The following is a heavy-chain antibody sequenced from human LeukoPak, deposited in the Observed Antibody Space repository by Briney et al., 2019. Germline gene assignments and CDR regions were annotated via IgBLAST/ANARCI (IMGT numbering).Heavy chain of an antibody. CDR3: ASFGISWRSSY. CDR2: ISDDGSYT. Sequence: WGSLRLSCAASGFSFSSHWVHWVRQAPGKGLVWVSRISDDGSYTSNVDSVKGRFTISRDNVNNMLYLHMNSLGAEDTAVYYCASFGISWRSSYWGQGTLVTVSS. CDR1: GFSFSSHW. V-gene: IGHV3-74*01. D-gene: IGHD2-21*01. J-gene: IGHJ4*02.